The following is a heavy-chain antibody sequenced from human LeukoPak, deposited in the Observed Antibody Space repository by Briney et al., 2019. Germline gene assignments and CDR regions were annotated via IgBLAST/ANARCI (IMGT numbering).Heavy chain of an antibody. V-gene: IGHV4-39*01. CDR3: ARQGDSNGYSTLDY. CDR1: GDSVTSSTYY. D-gene: IGHD3-22*01. J-gene: IGHJ4*02. CDR2: IYHGEST. Sequence: SETLFLTCTVSGDSVTSSTYYWGWIRQPPGKGLEWIGTIYHGESTYYNPSLKSRVTISADTSKNQFSLKLTSVTAADTAVYYCARQGDSNGYSTLDYWGPGTLVTVSS.